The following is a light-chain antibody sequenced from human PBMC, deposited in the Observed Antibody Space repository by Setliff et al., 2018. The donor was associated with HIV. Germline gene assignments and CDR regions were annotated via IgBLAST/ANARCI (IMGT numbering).Light chain of an antibody. Sequence: QSVLTQPPSVSGARGQRVTISCTGNRSNIGAGYDVHWYQQLPGTAPKIVIYGNSNRPSGVPDRFSGSKSGTSASLVITGLQAEDEADYYCQSYSSSPSDSVVFGGGTK. CDR3: QSYSSSPSDSVV. J-gene: IGLJ2*01. CDR2: GNS. V-gene: IGLV1-40*01. CDR1: RSNIGAGYD.